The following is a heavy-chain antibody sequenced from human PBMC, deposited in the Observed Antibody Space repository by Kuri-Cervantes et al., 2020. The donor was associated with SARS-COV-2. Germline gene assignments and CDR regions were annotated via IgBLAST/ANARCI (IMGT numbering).Heavy chain of an antibody. D-gene: IGHD1-26*01. CDR2: VSSSGSTI. CDR1: GFTFSDYY. J-gene: IGHJ4*02. CDR3: ARDRVGATFGDPEFDY. V-gene: IGHV3-11*01. Sequence: GESLKISCAASGFTFSDYYMSWIRQAPGKGLEWVSYVSSSGSTIYYADSVKGRFTISRDNAKNSLYLQMNSLRAEDTAVYYCARDRVGATFGDPEFDYWGQGTLVTVSS.